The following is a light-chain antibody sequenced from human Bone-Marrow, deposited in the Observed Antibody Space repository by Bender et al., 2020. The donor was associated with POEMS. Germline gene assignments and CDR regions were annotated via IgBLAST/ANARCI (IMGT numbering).Light chain of an antibody. CDR2: DVG. Sequence: QSALTQPPSVSGSPGQSVTISCTGTSSDVGGYGFVSWYQHHPGKAPKLMIFDVGNRPSGVSNRFSGSKSGNTASLTISGLQAEDEADYYCSSYTSGRIVVFGGGTKLTVL. V-gene: IGLV2-14*03. CDR3: SSYTSGRIVV. J-gene: IGLJ2*01. CDR1: SSDVGGYGF.